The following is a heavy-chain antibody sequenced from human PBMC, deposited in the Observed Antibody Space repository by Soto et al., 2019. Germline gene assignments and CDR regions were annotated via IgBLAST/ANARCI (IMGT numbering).Heavy chain of an antibody. Sequence: QVQLVQSGAEVKKPGSSVKVSCKASGGTFSSYTISWVRQAPGQGLEWMGRIILILGIANYAQKFQGRVTITADKSTSTAYMELSSLRSEDTAVYYCARAASVTHDDYWGQGTLVTVSS. CDR3: ARAASVTHDDY. V-gene: IGHV1-69*02. CDR1: GGTFSSYT. CDR2: IILILGIA. J-gene: IGHJ4*02. D-gene: IGHD4-17*01.